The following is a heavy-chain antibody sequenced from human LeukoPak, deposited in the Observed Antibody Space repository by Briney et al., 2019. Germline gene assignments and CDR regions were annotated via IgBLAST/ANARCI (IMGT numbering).Heavy chain of an antibody. CDR3: ARVGSGWYDAAY. Sequence: GGSLRLSCAASGFTFSSYEMNWVRQAPGKGLEWVSYISSSGSTIYYADSLKGRFTISRDNAKNSLYLQMNSLRAEDTALYYCARVGSGWYDAAYWGQGTLVTVSS. V-gene: IGHV3-48*03. CDR1: GFTFSSYE. D-gene: IGHD6-19*01. CDR2: ISSSGSTI. J-gene: IGHJ4*02.